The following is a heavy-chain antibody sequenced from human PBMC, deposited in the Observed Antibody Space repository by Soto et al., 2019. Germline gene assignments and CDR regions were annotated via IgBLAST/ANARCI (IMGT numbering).Heavy chain of an antibody. V-gene: IGHV3-21*01. CDR1: GFTFSSYS. J-gene: IGHJ6*02. CDR3: AKEGEMATNYYYYYGMDV. Sequence: GGSLRLSCAASGFTFSSYSMNWVRQAPGKGLEWVSSISSSSSYIYYADSVKGRFTISRDNAKNSLYLQMNSLRAEDTAVYYCAKEGEMATNYYYYYGMDVWGQGTTVTVSS. CDR2: ISSSSSYI. D-gene: IGHD5-12*01.